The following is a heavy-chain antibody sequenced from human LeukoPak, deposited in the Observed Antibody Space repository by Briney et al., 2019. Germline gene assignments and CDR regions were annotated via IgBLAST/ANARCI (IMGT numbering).Heavy chain of an antibody. CDR3: ARAGVIRYVAWLINYYMDV. V-gene: IGHV3-64*01. Sequence: GGSLRLSCAASGFTFTNHAMQWVRQAPGRGLEYVSAISGNGGCTYYANSVKGRFTISRDKSKNTVYLQMDSLRAEDMAVYYCARAGVIRYVAWLINYYMDVWGKGTTVTVSS. J-gene: IGHJ6*03. D-gene: IGHD3-9*01. CDR2: ISGNGGCT. CDR1: GFTFTNHA.